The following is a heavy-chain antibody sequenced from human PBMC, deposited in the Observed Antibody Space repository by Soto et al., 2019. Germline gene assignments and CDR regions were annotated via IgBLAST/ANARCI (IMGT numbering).Heavy chain of an antibody. D-gene: IGHD5-12*01. CDR3: AKPRSETSGYDYYYFDY. CDR1: GFTFSSYG. Sequence: GGSLRLSCAASGFTFSSYGMHWVRQAPGKGLEWVAVISYDGSNKYYADSVKGRFTISRDNSKNTLYLQMNSLRAEDTAVYYCAKPRSETSGYDYYYFDYWGQGTLVTVSS. V-gene: IGHV3-30*18. J-gene: IGHJ4*02. CDR2: ISYDGSNK.